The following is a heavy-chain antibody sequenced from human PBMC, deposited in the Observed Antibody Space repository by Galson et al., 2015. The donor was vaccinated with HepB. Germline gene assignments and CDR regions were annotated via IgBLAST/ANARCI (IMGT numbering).Heavy chain of an antibody. D-gene: IGHD2-15*01. CDR1: GGSFSGYY. CDR3: ARHGRPLYYYYYMDV. CDR2: INHSGST. J-gene: IGHJ6*03. V-gene: IGHV4-34*01. Sequence: ETLSLTCAVYGGSFSGYYWSWIRQPPGKGLEWIGEINHSGSTNYNPSLKSRVTISVDTSKNQFSLNLSSVTATDTAMYYCARHGRPLYYYYYMDVWGKGTTVTVSS.